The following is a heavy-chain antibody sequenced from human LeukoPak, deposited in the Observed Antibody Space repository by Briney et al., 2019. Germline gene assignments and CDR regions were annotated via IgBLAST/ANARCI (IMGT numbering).Heavy chain of an antibody. D-gene: IGHD6-13*01. CDR2: IYYSGST. CDR3: ARVSAASFDY. CDR1: GGSISSYY. V-gene: IGHV4-59*01. J-gene: IGHJ4*02. Sequence: SETLSLTCTVSGGSISSYYWSWIRQPPGKGLEWIGYIYYSGSTNYNPSLKSRVTITVDTSKNQFSLKLSSVTAADTAVYYCARVSAASFDYWGQGTLVTVSS.